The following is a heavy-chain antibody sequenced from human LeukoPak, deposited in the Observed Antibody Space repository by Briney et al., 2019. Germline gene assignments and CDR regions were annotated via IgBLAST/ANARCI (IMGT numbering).Heavy chain of an antibody. CDR3: AKGIRAGYYDSSGYFDY. CDR1: GFTFSDYY. Sequence: TGGSLRLSCAASGFTFSDYYMSWIRQAPGKGLEWVSYISSSGSTIYYADSVKGRFTISRDNAKNSLYLQMNSLRAEDTAVYYCAKGIRAGYYDSSGYFDYWGQGTLVTVSS. CDR2: ISSSGSTI. V-gene: IGHV3-11*01. J-gene: IGHJ4*02. D-gene: IGHD3-22*01.